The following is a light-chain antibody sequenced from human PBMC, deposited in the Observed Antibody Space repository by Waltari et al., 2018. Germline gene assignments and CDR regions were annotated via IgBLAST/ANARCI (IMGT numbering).Light chain of an antibody. V-gene: IGKV3-15*01. Sequence: EIVMPQLPATLSVSPGERATLSCRASQSVSSNLAWYQQKPGQAPRLLIYGASTRATGIPARFSGSGSGTEFTLTISSLQSEDFAVYYCQQYNNWPVTFGGGTKVEIK. CDR2: GAS. CDR3: QQYNNWPVT. J-gene: IGKJ4*01. CDR1: QSVSSN.